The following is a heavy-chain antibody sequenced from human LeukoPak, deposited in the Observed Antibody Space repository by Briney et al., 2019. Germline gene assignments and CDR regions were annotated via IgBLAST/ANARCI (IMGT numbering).Heavy chain of an antibody. V-gene: IGHV1-18*01. CDR3: ARGPYSGSPYYFDY. J-gene: IGHJ4*02. CDR1: GYTFTSYG. CDR2: ISVYNGNT. D-gene: IGHD1-26*01. Sequence: ASVKVSCKASGYTFTSYGISWARQAPGQGLEWMGWISVYNGNTNYAQKLQGRVTMTTDTSTSTAYMELRSLRSDDTAVYYCARGPYSGSPYYFDYWGQGTLVTVSS.